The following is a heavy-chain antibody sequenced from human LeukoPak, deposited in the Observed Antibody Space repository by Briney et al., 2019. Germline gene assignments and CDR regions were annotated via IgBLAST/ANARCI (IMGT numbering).Heavy chain of an antibody. D-gene: IGHD3-22*01. CDR2: IRGSAEKT. CDR1: GFTFSSYA. V-gene: IGHV3-23*01. Sequence: PGGPLRLSCAASGFTFSSYAMSWVRQAPGKGLEWVSAIRGSAEKTYYADSVKGRFTISRDNYKNTLYLQMNSLSAEDTAVYYCARDWLNSSGYPDCWGQGTLVTVSS. J-gene: IGHJ4*02. CDR3: ARDWLNSSGYPDC.